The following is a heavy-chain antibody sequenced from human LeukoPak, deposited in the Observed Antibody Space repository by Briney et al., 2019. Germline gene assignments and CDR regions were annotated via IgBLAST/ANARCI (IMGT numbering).Heavy chain of an antibody. CDR3: AKWGDYDVLTGYYVSDY. CDR1: GFTFSNYA. J-gene: IGHJ4*02. D-gene: IGHD3-9*01. CDR2: ITGGGSGI. V-gene: IGHV3-23*01. Sequence: GGSLRLSCAASGFTFSNYAMSWVRQAPGKGLEWVSAITGGGSGIYYADSMKSRFTISRDNSKNTLYLQINGLRAEDTAVYYCAKWGDYDVLTGYYVSDYWGQGILVTVSS.